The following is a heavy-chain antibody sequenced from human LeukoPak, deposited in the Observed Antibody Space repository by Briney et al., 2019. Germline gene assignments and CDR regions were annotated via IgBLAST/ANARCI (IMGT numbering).Heavy chain of an antibody. J-gene: IGHJ5*02. CDR2: INHSGST. CDR1: GGSFSGYY. CDR3: ARGPYIVVVPPKRNWFDP. V-gene: IGHV4-34*01. Sequence: KPSETLSLTCAVYGGSFSGYYWSWIRQPPRKGLEWIGEINHSGSTNYNPSLKSRVTISVDTSKNQFSLMLSSVTAADTAVYYCARGPYIVVVPPKRNWFDPWGQGTLVTVSS. D-gene: IGHD2-2*01.